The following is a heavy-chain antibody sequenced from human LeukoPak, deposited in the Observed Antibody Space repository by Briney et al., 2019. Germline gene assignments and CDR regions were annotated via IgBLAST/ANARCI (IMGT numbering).Heavy chain of an antibody. D-gene: IGHD1-20*01. CDR3: ARGITGTMNWFDP. CDR1: GYTFTSYY. V-gene: IGHV1-8*03. CDR2: MNPNSGNT. Sequence: GASVKVSCKASGYTFTSYYMHWVRQAPGQGLEWMGWMNPNSGNTGYAQKFQGRVTITRNTSISTAYMELSSLRSEDTAVYYCARGITGTMNWFDPWGQGTLVTVSS. J-gene: IGHJ5*02.